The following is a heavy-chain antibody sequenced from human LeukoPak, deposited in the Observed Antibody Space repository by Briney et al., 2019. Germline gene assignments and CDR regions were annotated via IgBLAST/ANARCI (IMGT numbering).Heavy chain of an antibody. CDR3: TRGVQLERRYYNWFDP. J-gene: IGHJ5*02. V-gene: IGHV1-46*01. CDR2: INPSRGST. D-gene: IGHD1-1*01. CDR1: GYTFTSYY. Sequence: ASVKVSCKASGYTFTSYYMHWVRQAPGQGLEWMGIINPSRGSTSYAQKFQGGLTMTRDTSTSTVYMELSSLRSEDTAVYYCTRGVQLERRYYNWFDPWGQGTLVTVSS.